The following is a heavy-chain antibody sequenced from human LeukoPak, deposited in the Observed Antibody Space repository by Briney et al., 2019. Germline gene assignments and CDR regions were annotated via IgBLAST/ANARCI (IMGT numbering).Heavy chain of an antibody. CDR1: GFTFSSYA. Sequence: PGGSLRLSCAASGFTFSSYAMSWVRQAPGKGLEWIGSIYYSGSTYYNPSLKSRVTISVDTSQNQFSLKLSSVTAADTAMYYCARHLYESRGQTSFDYWGQGTLVTVSS. CDR2: IYYSGST. CDR3: ARHLYESRGQTSFDY. J-gene: IGHJ4*02. D-gene: IGHD3-22*01. V-gene: IGHV4-59*08.